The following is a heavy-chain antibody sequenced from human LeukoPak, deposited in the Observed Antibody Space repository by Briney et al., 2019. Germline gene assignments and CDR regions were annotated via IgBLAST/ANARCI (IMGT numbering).Heavy chain of an antibody. CDR3: ARHHIGGTMVRGVIITPIYYYYYMDV. CDR2: ISSSGSTI. V-gene: IGHV3-48*03. CDR1: GFTFSSYE. J-gene: IGHJ6*03. Sequence: GGSLRLSCAASGFTFSSYEMNWVRQAPGKGLEWVSYISSSGSTIYYADSVKGRFTISRDNAKNSLYLQMNSLRAEDTAVYYCARHHIGGTMVRGVIITPIYYYYYMDVWGKGTTVTISS. D-gene: IGHD3-10*01.